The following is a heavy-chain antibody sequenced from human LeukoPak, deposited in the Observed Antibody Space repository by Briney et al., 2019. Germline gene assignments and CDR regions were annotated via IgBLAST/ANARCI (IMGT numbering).Heavy chain of an antibody. CDR3: ASSSPRKYDFWSGYTSNWFDP. CDR1: GGSISSVSYY. V-gene: IGHV4-61*10. CDR2: IYSTGSA. J-gene: IGHJ5*02. Sequence: KASETLSLTCTVSGGSISSVSYYWSWIRQPAGKGLEWIGRIYSTGSANYNPSLKSRVTISLDTSKKQFSLKLTSVTAADTAVYYCASSSPRKYDFWSGYTSNWFDPWGQGTLVTVSS. D-gene: IGHD3-3*01.